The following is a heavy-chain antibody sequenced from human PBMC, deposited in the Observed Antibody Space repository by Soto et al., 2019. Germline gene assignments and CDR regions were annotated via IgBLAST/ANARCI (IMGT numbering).Heavy chain of an antibody. V-gene: IGHV4-31*03. J-gene: IGHJ4*02. CDR1: GGSISSGGYY. D-gene: IGHD4-17*01. Sequence: QVQLQESGPGLVKPSQTLSLTCTVSGGSISSGGYYWSWIRQHPGKGLEWIGYIYYSGSTYYNPSLKSRVTISVDTSKNQFALKLSSVTAADTAVYYCAREGYGGNGSPLGDYWGQGTLVTVSS. CDR3: AREGYGGNGSPLGDY. CDR2: IYYSGST.